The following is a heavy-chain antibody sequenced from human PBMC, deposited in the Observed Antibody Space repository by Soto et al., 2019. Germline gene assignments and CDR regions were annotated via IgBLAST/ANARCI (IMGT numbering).Heavy chain of an antibody. J-gene: IGHJ4*02. CDR2: IIPIFGTA. V-gene: IGHV1-69*01. Sequence: QVQLVQSGAEVKKPGSSVKVTCKASGGTFSSYAISWVRQAPGQGLEWMGGIIPIFGTANYAQKFQGRVTITADESTSTAYMELSSLRSEDTAVYYCERGLNYYGSGSLRNYYFDYWGQGTLVTVSS. D-gene: IGHD3-10*01. CDR3: ERGLNYYGSGSLRNYYFDY. CDR1: GGTFSSYA.